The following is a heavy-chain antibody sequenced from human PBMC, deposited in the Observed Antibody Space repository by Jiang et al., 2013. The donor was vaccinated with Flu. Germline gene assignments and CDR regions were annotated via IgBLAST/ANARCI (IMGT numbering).Heavy chain of an antibody. CDR2: INPSGGST. J-gene: IGHJ4*02. V-gene: IGHV1-46*03. Sequence: GASVKVSCKASGYTFTSYGISWVRQAPGQGLEWMGIINPSGGSTSYAQKFQGRVTMTRDTSTSTVYMELSSLRSEDTAVYYCARVGDSYYFDYWGQGTLVTVSS. CDR3: ARVGDSYYFDY. CDR1: GYTFTSYG.